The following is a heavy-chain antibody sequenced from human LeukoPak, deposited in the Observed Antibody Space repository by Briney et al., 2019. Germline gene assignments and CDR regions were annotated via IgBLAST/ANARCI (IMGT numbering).Heavy chain of an antibody. Sequence: GGSLRLSCAASGFTLSSFGMHWVRQAPGKGLEWVAVIWYDGSNKYYADSVKGRFTISRDNSKNTLYLQMNSLTAGDTAVYYCVRDRSSTSWYDAFDIWGQGTMVTVSS. CDR1: GFTLSSFG. J-gene: IGHJ3*02. CDR3: VRDRSSTSWYDAFDI. CDR2: IWYDGSNK. D-gene: IGHD2-2*01. V-gene: IGHV3-33*01.